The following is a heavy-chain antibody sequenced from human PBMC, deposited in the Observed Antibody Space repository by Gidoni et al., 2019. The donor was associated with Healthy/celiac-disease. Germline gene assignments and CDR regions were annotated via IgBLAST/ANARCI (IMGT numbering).Heavy chain of an antibody. CDR1: GGSISSSSYY. CDR3: ARHSPSGRLGSGEAGSWYSSSWHATIFDY. J-gene: IGHJ4*02. D-gene: IGHD6-13*01. CDR2: IYYSGRP. Sequence: QLQLQESGPGLVKPSETLSLTCTVSGGSISSSSYYWGWIRQPPGKGLEWIGSIYYSGRPYYNPSLKSRVTISVDTSKNQFSLKLSSVTAADTAVYYCARHSPSGRLGSGEAGSWYSSSWHATIFDYWGQGTLVTVSS. V-gene: IGHV4-39*01.